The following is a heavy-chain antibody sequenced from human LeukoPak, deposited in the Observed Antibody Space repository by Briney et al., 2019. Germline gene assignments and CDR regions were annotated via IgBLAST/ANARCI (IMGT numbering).Heavy chain of an antibody. CDR1: GYTFTSYG. J-gene: IGHJ5*02. D-gene: IGHD3-3*01. CDR2: ISAYNGNT. V-gene: IGHV1-18*01. Sequence: GASVKVSCKASGYTFTSYGISWVRQAPGQGLEWMGWISAYNGNTNYAQKLQGRVTMTTDTSTSTDYMELRSLRSDDTAVYYCARRDYDFWSGYYYYSWFDPWGQGTLVTVSS. CDR3: ARRDYDFWSGYYYYSWFDP.